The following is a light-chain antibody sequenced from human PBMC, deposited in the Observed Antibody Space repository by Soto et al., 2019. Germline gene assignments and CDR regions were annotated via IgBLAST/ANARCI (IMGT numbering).Light chain of an antibody. CDR1: TGAVTSGHY. J-gene: IGLJ1*01. CDR2: DTS. CDR3: LLSYSGARQKV. V-gene: IGLV7-46*01. Sequence: QAVVTQEPSLPVSPGGRVTLTCGSSTGAVTSGHYPYWFQQKPGQAPRTLIYDTSNKHSWTPARFSGSLLGGKAALTLSGAQPEDEADYYCLLSYSGARQKVFGTGTKVTVL.